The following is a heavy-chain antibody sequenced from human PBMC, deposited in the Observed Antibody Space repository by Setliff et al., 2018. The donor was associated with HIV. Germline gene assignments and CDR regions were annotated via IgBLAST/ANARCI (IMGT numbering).Heavy chain of an antibody. Sequence: ASVKVSCKASGNTFTKYYMHWVRQAPGQGLEWMGILNPSGSTVTAQKFRGRVTMTRDTSTNTVYMELSGLRSDDTAVYYCAQGAIRDSGSHITTRWGQGTLVTVSS. D-gene: IGHD3-10*01. CDR2: LNPSGST. V-gene: IGHV1-46*03. CDR3: AQGAIRDSGSHITTR. CDR1: GNTFTKYY. J-gene: IGHJ4*02.